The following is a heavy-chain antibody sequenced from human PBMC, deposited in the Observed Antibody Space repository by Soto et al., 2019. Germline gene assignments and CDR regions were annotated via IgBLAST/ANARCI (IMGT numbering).Heavy chain of an antibody. V-gene: IGHV4-61*01. CDR2: IYYSGST. Sequence: SETLSLTCTVSGGSVSSGSYYWSWIRQPPGKGLEWIGYIYYSGSTNYNPSLKSRVTISVDTSKNQFSLKLSSVTAADTAVYYCARDGAYSSRHGLSEYSYYGMDVWGQGTTVTVSS. D-gene: IGHD6-13*01. CDR3: ARDGAYSSRHGLSEYSYYGMDV. J-gene: IGHJ6*02. CDR1: GGSVSSGSYY.